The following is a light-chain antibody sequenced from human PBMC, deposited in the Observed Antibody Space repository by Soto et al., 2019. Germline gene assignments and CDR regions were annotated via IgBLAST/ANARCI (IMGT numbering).Light chain of an antibody. CDR3: PHYNNWTQCT. CDR2: GAS. Sequence: EIVMTQSPATLSVSPGERATLSCRASQSVSSNLAWYQQKPGQATRLLIYGASTMATGIPARFSGSGSGTEYTLTISSLQSEDFAVYYCPHYNNWTQCTFGQGANVEIK. CDR1: QSVSSN. J-gene: IGKJ1*01. V-gene: IGKV3-15*01.